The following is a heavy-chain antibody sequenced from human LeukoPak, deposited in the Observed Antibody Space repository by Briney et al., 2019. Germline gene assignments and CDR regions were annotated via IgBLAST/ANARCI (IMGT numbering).Heavy chain of an antibody. CDR2: ISDDGSIK. D-gene: IGHD2-15*01. Sequence: GGSLRLSCAASGFTFSSYGMHWVRQAPGKGLEWVAVISDDGSIKFYADSVKGRFTISRDNSKNTLYLQMNSLRAEDTAVYYCAREVEVSPRPDYWGQGTLVTVSS. CDR1: GFTFSSYG. J-gene: IGHJ4*02. CDR3: AREVEVSPRPDY. V-gene: IGHV3-30*03.